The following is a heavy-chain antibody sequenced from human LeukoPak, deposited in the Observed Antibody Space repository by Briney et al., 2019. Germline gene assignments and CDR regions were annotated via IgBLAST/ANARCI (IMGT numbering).Heavy chain of an antibody. CDR3: ANDLSSGPANFDY. Sequence: GGSLRLSCAASGFTFSSYAMSWVRQAPGKGLEWVSAISGSGGSTYYADSVKGRFTISRDNSKNTLYLQMNSLRAEDTAVYYCANDLSSGPANFDYWGQGTLVTVSS. V-gene: IGHV3-23*01. CDR2: ISGSGGST. D-gene: IGHD6-19*01. J-gene: IGHJ4*02. CDR1: GFTFSSYA.